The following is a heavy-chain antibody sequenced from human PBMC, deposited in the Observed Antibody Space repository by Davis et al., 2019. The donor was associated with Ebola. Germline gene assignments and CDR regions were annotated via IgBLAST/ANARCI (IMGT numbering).Heavy chain of an antibody. D-gene: IGHD6-25*01. CDR3: ARDRVRLPSHSLYHYYYGMDV. V-gene: IGHV3-7*01. Sequence: GGSLRLPFAASGFTFSSYWMRWVRQAPGKGLEWVPHINQDGGEKYYADSVKGRLTISRDNSKNTLYLQMNSLRAEDTAVYYCARDRVRLPSHSLYHYYYGMDVWGQGTTVTVSS. CDR1: GFTFSSYW. J-gene: IGHJ6*02. CDR2: INQDGGEK.